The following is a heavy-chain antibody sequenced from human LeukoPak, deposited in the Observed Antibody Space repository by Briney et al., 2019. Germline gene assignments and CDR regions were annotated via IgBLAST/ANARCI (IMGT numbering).Heavy chain of an antibody. CDR3: ARNSGNSDVDY. D-gene: IGHD4-23*01. CDR2: INHSGSA. Sequence: SQTLSLTCSVSGGSISSGGYSWTWIRQPPGKGLEWIGYINHSGSAYYSPSLKGRLTISVDRSKNQFSLKLTSVTAADTAVYYCARNSGNSDVDYWGQGTLVTVSS. CDR1: GGSISSGGYS. V-gene: IGHV4-30-2*01. J-gene: IGHJ4*02.